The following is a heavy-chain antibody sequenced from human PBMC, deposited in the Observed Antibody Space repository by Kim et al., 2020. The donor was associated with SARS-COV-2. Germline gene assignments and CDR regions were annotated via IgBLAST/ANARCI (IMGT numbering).Heavy chain of an antibody. CDR2: ISGSGGST. Sequence: GGSLRLSCAASGFTFSSYAMSWVRQAPGKGLEWVSAISGSGGSTYYADSVKGRFTISRDNSKNTLYLQMNSLRAEDTAVYYCARKGYQLLSAFDIWGQGTTVTVSS. CDR1: GFTFSSYA. V-gene: IGHV3-23*01. D-gene: IGHD2-2*01. J-gene: IGHJ3*02. CDR3: ARKGYQLLSAFDI.